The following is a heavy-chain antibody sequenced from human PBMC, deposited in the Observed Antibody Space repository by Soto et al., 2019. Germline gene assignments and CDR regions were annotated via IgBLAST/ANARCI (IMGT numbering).Heavy chain of an antibody. CDR3: ARSGVSNNWNDGYYYYGMDV. J-gene: IGHJ6*02. D-gene: IGHD1-20*01. Sequence: QVQLVESGGGLVKPGGSLRLSCAASGFTFSDYYMSWIRQAPGKGLEWVSYISSSGSTIYYADSVKARFTISRDNAKNSLYLQMNSLRAEDTAVYYCARSGVSNNWNDGYYYYGMDVWGQGTTVTVSS. CDR2: ISSSGSTI. V-gene: IGHV3-11*01. CDR1: GFTFSDYY.